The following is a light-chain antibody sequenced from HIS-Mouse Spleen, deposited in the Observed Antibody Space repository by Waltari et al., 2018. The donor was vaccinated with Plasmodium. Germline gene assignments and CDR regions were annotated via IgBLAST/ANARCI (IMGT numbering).Light chain of an antibody. J-gene: IGLJ2*01. V-gene: IGLV2-8*01. CDR1: SSAVGGYNY. CDR2: EFS. Sequence: QSALPQPPSASGSPGQSVTISCTGTSSAVGGYNYVSWYQHHPGKAPTRMIYEFSKRPSGVPDRFSGSKSGNTASLTVSGLQAEDEADYYCSSYAGSNNLVFGGGTKLTVL. CDR3: SSYAGSNNLV.